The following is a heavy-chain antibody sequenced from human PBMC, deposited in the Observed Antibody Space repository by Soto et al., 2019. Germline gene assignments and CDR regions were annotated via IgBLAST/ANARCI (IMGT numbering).Heavy chain of an antibody. Sequence: SETLSLTCTVSGGSVSSNSYSWGWVRQSPGKGLEWIGTIYSNDNTHYNPSLLSRVTISVDKSKNHFSLKLTSMTAADTAVYYCARDKGYGDNGFDLWGQGILVTVSS. CDR1: GGSVSSNSYS. CDR2: IYSNDNT. J-gene: IGHJ5*02. CDR3: ARDKGYGDNGFDL. D-gene: IGHD4-17*01. V-gene: IGHV4-39*07.